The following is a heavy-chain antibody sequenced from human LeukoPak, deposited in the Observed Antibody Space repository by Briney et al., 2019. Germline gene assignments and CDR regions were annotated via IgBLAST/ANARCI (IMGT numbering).Heavy chain of an antibody. J-gene: IGHJ4*02. V-gene: IGHV3-33*01. CDR1: GFSFNTYG. D-gene: IGHD5/OR15-5a*01. Sequence: GKSLRLSCAASGFSFNTYGMHWVRQAPGKGLEWVATIWYDGSNTYYGDSVKGRFTISRDNFENTVYLQMNSLRAEDTAVYYCARDEVSDSAFDYWGQGTLVTASS. CDR3: ARDEVSDSAFDY. CDR2: IWYDGSNT.